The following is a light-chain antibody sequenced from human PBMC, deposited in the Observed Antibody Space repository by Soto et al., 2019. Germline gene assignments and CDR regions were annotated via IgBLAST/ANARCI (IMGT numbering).Light chain of an antibody. J-gene: IGLJ2*01. V-gene: IGLV1-51*02. Sequence: QSVLTQPPSVSAAPGQKVTISCSGSSSNIGNNDVSWYQQLPGTAPKLLIYENNKRPSGIPDRFSGSKSGTSATLGITGLQTGDEADYYCGTWDSRLSAVFGGVTKLTVL. CDR1: SSNIGNND. CDR3: GTWDSRLSAV. CDR2: ENN.